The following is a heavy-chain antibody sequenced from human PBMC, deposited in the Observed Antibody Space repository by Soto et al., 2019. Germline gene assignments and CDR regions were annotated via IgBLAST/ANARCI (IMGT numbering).Heavy chain of an antibody. J-gene: IGHJ1*01. D-gene: IGHD3-9*01. Sequence: QITLKESGPTLVKPTQTLTLTCTFSGFSLSTSGVGVGWIRQPPGKALEWLALIYWNDDKRYSPSLKSRLTITKDTSKNQVVLTMTNMDPVDTATYYCARKTPPILTGYRWNEYFQHWGQGTLVTVSS. CDR2: IYWNDDK. V-gene: IGHV2-5*01. CDR3: ARKTPPILTGYRWNEYFQH. CDR1: GFSLSTSGVG.